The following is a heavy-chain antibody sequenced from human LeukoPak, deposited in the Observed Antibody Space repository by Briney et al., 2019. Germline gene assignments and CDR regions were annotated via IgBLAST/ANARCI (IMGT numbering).Heavy chain of an antibody. D-gene: IGHD2-2*02. CDR2: ISGSGGST. V-gene: IGHV3-23*01. CDR1: GFTFSSYA. J-gene: IGHJ6*03. Sequence: GGSLRLSCAASGFTFSSYAMSWVRQAPGKGLEWVSAISGSGGSTYYADSVKGRFTISRDNSKNTLYLQMNSLRAEDTAVYYCARHHCRSTSCYSSPYYYYYMDVWGKGTTVTVSS. CDR3: ARHHCRSTSCYSSPYYYYYMDV.